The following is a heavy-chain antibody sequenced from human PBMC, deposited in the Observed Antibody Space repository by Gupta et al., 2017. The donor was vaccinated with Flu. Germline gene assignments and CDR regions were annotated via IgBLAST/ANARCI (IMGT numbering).Heavy chain of an antibody. CDR2: INHSGST. CDR3: ARDYYDSSALRLNWFDP. V-gene: IGHV4-34*01. Sequence: QVQLQQWGAGLLKPSETLSLTCAVYGGSFSGYYWSWIRQPPGKGLEWIGEINHSGSTNYNPSLKSRVTISVDTSKNQFSLKLSSVTAADTAVYYCARDYYDSSALRLNWFDPWGQGTLVTVSS. J-gene: IGHJ5*02. CDR1: GGSFSGYY. D-gene: IGHD3-22*01.